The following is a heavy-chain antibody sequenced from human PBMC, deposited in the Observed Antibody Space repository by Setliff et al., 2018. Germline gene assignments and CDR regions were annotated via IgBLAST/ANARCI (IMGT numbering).Heavy chain of an antibody. CDR2: IYHSGST. J-gene: IGHJ6*03. CDR1: GDSISSRPFY. V-gene: IGHV4-61*05. CDR3: ARVSGFLYIDV. D-gene: IGHD3-3*01. Sequence: PSETLSLTCTVSGDSISSRPFYWGWFRQPAGKELEWIGEIYHSGSTNYNPSLKSRVTISVDKSKNQFSLKLSSVTAADTAVYYCARVSGFLYIDVWGNGTTVTVSS.